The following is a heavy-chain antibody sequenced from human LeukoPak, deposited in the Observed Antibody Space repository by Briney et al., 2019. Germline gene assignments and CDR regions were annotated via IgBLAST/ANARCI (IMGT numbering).Heavy chain of an antibody. CDR2: ISSSSSYI. D-gene: IGHD6-19*01. CDR3: ARHTSGCDY. Sequence: GGSLRLSCAASGFTFSSYSMNWVRQAPGKGLEWVSSISSSSSYIYYADSVKGRFTISRDNAKTSLYLQMNALRAEDTAVYYCARHTSGCDYWGQGTLVTVSS. J-gene: IGHJ4*02. CDR1: GFTFSSYS. V-gene: IGHV3-21*01.